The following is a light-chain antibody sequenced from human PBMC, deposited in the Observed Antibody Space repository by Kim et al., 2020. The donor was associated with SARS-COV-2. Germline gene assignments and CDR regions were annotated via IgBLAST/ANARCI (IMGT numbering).Light chain of an antibody. V-gene: IGKV1-5*03. Sequence: VGDGGTTTCRASQRLSGWLVWYQQKPGTAATQLLYKGSSLERGVPSRFSSSGSGTELTLTISSLQPDDFATYYCQQYKTYSPLTFGGGTKVDIK. J-gene: IGKJ4*01. CDR1: QRLSGW. CDR2: KGS. CDR3: QQYKTYSPLT.